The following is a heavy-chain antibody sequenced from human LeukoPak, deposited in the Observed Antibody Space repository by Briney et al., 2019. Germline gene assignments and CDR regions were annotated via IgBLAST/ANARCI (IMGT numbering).Heavy chain of an antibody. D-gene: IGHD3/OR15-3a*01. CDR2: SNPNSGGT. V-gene: IGHV1-2*04. J-gene: IGHJ4*02. CDR1: GSTFTGCY. CDR3: SRGRRTGYPPVCYFDY. Sequence: ASETVSFKASGSTFTGCYMHWVRQPPGQGLEWVGWSNPNSGGTNYAYNFQGWVTLTRMTSISTAYMELVKLRSDDTAVYYCSRGRRTGYPPVCYFDYWGQGTLVTVSS.